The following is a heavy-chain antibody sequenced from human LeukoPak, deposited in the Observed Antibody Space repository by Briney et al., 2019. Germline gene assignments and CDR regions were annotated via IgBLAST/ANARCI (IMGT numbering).Heavy chain of an antibody. CDR1: DFPFSSYE. CDR3: ARDRFSGSYPLDY. V-gene: IGHV3-48*03. J-gene: IGHJ4*02. D-gene: IGHD1-26*01. Sequence: GGSLRLSCAASDFPFSSYEMNWVRQAPGKGLEWISHISGSAGSIYYADSVKGRFTISRDNAKNSLYLQMNSLRAEDTAVYYCARDRFSGSYPLDYWGQGTLVTVSS. CDR2: ISGSAGSI.